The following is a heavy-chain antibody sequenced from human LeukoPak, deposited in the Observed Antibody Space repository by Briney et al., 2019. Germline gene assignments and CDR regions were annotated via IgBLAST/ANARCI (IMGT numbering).Heavy chain of an antibody. CDR3: AKRRVTGYYRNYFDY. Sequence: PGGSLRLSCAASGFTFSSYAMSWVRQAPGRGLEWVSAISGSGGSTYYADSVKGRFTISRDNSKNTLYLQMNSLRAEDTAVYYCAKRRVTGYYRNYFDYWGQGTLVTVSS. CDR2: ISGSGGST. J-gene: IGHJ4*02. D-gene: IGHD3-9*01. CDR1: GFTFSSYA. V-gene: IGHV3-23*01.